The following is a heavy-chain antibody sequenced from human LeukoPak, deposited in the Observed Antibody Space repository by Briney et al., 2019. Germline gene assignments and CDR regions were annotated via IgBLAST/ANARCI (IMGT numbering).Heavy chain of an antibody. D-gene: IGHD3-10*01. Sequence: ASVKVSCKVSGYTLTELSMHWVRQAPGKGLEWMGGFNPEDGETIYAQKFQGRVTMTEDTSTDTAYMELSNLRSEDTAVYYCATGSLRVGGGDLIDYYYYYGMDVWGPGTTVTVSS. CDR3: ATGSLRVGGGDLIDYYYYYGMDV. CDR2: FNPEDGET. CDR1: GYTLTELS. V-gene: IGHV1-24*01. J-gene: IGHJ6*02.